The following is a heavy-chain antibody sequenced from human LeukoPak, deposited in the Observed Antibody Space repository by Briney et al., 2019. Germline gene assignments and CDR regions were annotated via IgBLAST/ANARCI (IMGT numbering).Heavy chain of an antibody. CDR3: ARVGKRQMGSWYVRNDY. V-gene: IGHV4-38-2*02. CDR2: IYHSGST. D-gene: IGHD6-13*01. CDR1: GYSISSGYY. Sequence: SETLSLTCTVSGYSISSGYYWGWIRQPPGKGLEWIGSIYHSGSTYYNPSLKSRVTISVDTSKNQFSLKLSSVTAADTAVYYCARVGKRQMGSWYVRNDYWGQGTLVTVSS. J-gene: IGHJ4*02.